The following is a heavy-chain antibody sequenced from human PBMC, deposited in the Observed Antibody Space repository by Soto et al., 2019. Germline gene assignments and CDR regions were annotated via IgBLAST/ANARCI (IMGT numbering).Heavy chain of an antibody. V-gene: IGHV3-73*01. CDR2: ISSNANSYAT. CDR3: TITTVTTWGY. J-gene: IGHJ4*02. D-gene: IGHD4-17*01. Sequence: EVQLVESGGGLVQPGGSLKLSCAASGFTFSGSAMHWVRQAPGKGLEWVGRISSNANSYATAHAASVKGRFNISRDDSNNSAYLHMNSRKTEDTAVYYCTITTVTTWGYWGQGTLVTGSS. CDR1: GFTFSGSA.